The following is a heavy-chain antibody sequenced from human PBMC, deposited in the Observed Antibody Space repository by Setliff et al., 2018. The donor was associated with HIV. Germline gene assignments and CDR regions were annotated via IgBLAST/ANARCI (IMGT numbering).Heavy chain of an antibody. CDR1: RYTFINYY. D-gene: IGHD5-12*01. V-gene: IGHV1-46*01. J-gene: IGHJ4*02. CDR2: INPRGGNT. Sequence: ASVNVSCKASRYTFINYYMHWVRQAPGQGLDWMGRINPRGGNTTYAQMFQGRVTMTRDTSTSTVYMEVNSLRSDDTAVYYCAGDGEGDYFEQWGQGTLVTVSS. CDR3: AGDGEGDYFEQ.